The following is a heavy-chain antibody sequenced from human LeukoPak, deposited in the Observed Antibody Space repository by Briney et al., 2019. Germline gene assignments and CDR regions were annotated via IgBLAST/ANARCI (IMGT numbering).Heavy chain of an antibody. Sequence: GGSLRLSCAASGFTFSSYSMNWVRQAPGKGLEWVSSISSSSSYIYYADSVKGRFTISRDNAKNSLYLQMNSLRAEDTAVYYCATPGGGSSTSCFDYWGQGTLVTVSS. V-gene: IGHV3-21*01. CDR1: GFTFSSYS. D-gene: IGHD2-2*01. CDR2: ISSSSSYI. J-gene: IGHJ4*02. CDR3: ATPGGGSSTSCFDY.